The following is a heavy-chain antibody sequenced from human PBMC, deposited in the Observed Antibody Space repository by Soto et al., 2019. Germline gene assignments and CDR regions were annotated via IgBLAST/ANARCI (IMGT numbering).Heavy chain of an antibody. CDR3: ARIPYYDSSGHLSDAFDI. CDR2: IDWDDDK. Sequence: SGPTLVNPTQTLTLTCTFSGFSLSTSGMCVSWIRQPPGKALEWLALIDWDDDKYYSTSLKTRLTISKDTSKNQVVLTMTNMNSVDTALYYCARIPYYDSSGHLSDAFDIWGQGTMVTVSS. D-gene: IGHD3-22*01. V-gene: IGHV2-70*01. J-gene: IGHJ3*02. CDR1: GFSLSTSGMC.